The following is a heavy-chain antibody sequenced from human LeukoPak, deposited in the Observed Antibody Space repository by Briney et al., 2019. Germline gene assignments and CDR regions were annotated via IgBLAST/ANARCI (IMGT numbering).Heavy chain of an antibody. J-gene: IGHJ4*02. CDR3: ARHAESYYDSSGYYVY. CDR2: IYYSGST. Sequence: SETLSLTCIVSSGSIRSYYWSWIRQPPGKGLEWIGYIYYSGSTNYNPSLKSRVTISVDTSKNQFSLKLSSVTAADTAVYYCARHAESYYDSSGYYVYWGQGTLVTVSS. CDR1: SGSIRSYY. D-gene: IGHD3-22*01. V-gene: IGHV4-59*08.